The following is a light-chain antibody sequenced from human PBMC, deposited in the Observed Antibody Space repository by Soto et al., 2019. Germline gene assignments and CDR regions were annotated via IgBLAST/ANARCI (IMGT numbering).Light chain of an antibody. CDR1: QGISSY. CDR3: QQRNNYPIT. J-gene: IGKJ5*01. Sequence: DIQLTQSPSFLSASVGDRVTITCRASQGISSYLAWYQQKPGKAPKLLIYAAYTLQSGVPSRFSGSGSGTEFTLTISCLQPEDFATYFCQQRNNYPITFGQGTRLEIK. CDR2: AAY. V-gene: IGKV1-9*01.